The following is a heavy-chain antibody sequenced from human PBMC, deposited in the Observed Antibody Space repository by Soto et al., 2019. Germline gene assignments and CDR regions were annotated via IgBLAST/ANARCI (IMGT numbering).Heavy chain of an antibody. Sequence: ASVKVSCKASGGTFSSYAISWVRQAPGQGLEWMGGIIPIFGTANYAQKFQGRVTITADESTSTAYMELSSLRPEDTAVYYCASGPGRFGENYYYYGMDVWGQGTTVTVSS. J-gene: IGHJ6*02. V-gene: IGHV1-69*13. CDR3: ASGPGRFGENYYYYGMDV. CDR1: GGTFSSYA. CDR2: IIPIFGTA. D-gene: IGHD3-10*01.